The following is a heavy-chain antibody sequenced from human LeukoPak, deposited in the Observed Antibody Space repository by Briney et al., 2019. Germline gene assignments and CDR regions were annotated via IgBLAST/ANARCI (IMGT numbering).Heavy chain of an antibody. CDR3: AGGEWETHTY. V-gene: IGHV4-61*01. D-gene: IGHD1-26*01. CDR1: GGSVSSGSYY. Sequence: PSETLSLTCTVSGGSVSSGSYYWSWIRQPPGKGLEWIGYIYYSGSTNYNPSLKSRVTTSVDTSKNQFSLKLSSVTAADTAVYYCAGGEWETHTYWGQGTLVTVSS. CDR2: IYYSGST. J-gene: IGHJ4*02.